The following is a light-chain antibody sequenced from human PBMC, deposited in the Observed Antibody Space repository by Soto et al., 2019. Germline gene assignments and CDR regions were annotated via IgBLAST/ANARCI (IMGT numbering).Light chain of an antibody. CDR1: QSVSSSY. CDR3: QQYGSPALT. V-gene: IGKV3-20*01. Sequence: EIVLTQSPGTLSLSPGERATLSCRASQSVSSSYLAWYQQKPGQAPRLLIYGASSRATGIPDRFSGSGSGTDFTLTISRLEPEDFAVYHCQQYGSPALTFGGGTKVEIK. CDR2: GAS. J-gene: IGKJ4*01.